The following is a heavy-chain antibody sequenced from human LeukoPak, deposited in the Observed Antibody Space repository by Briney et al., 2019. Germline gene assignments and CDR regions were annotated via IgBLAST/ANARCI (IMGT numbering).Heavy chain of an antibody. Sequence: PGGSLRLSCAASGFTFSSYGMHWVRHAPGKGLEWVAVIWSDGSNKYYADSVKGRFTFSRDNAKNTLYLQMDSLRAEDTAVYFCASQLGGNVYWGQGTLVTVSS. J-gene: IGHJ4*02. V-gene: IGHV3-33*03. CDR2: IWSDGSNK. CDR1: GFTFSSYG. CDR3: ASQLGGNVY. D-gene: IGHD3-16*01.